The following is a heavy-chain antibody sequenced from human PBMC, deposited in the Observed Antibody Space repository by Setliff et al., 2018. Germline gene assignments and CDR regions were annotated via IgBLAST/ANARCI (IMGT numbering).Heavy chain of an antibody. V-gene: IGHV4-39*01. Sequence: SETLSLTCTVSGGSITSSSNYWGWIRQPPGKGLEWIGRIYHSGSTYYNPSLKSRVTISVDTSKNQFSLRLSSVTAADTAVYYCVKPTWAGEVSSPFAFWFESWGQGTLVTVSS. CDR1: GGSITSSSNY. J-gene: IGHJ5*01. D-gene: IGHD3-3*01. CDR2: IYHSGST. CDR3: VKPTWAGEVSSPFAFWFES.